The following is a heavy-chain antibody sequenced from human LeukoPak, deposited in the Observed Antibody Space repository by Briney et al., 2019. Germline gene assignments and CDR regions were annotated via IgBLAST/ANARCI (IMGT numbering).Heavy chain of an antibody. CDR1: GDSIKDYY. CDR3: ARQGSENYFDS. Sequence: SETLSLTCTVSGDSIKDYYWSWIRQPAGKGLEWIGRMSKSGNTNCNPSLKSRLTMSIGTSKNQFSLKLNSVTAADTAVYYCARQGSENYFDSWGLGTLVTVSS. J-gene: IGHJ4*02. V-gene: IGHV4-4*07. CDR2: MSKSGNT. D-gene: IGHD6-19*01.